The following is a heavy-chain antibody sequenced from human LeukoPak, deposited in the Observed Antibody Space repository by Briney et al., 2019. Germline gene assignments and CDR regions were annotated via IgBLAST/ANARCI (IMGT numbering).Heavy chain of an antibody. CDR1: GFTFSSYA. CDR2: ISGSGGST. CDR3: AKTFGAYYYDSSGYGYYFDY. J-gene: IGHJ4*02. D-gene: IGHD3-22*01. Sequence: GGSLRLSCAASGFTFSSYAMSWVRQAPGKGLEWVSAISGSGGSTYYADSVKGRFTISRDNSKNTLYLQMNGLRAEDTAVYYCAKTFGAYYYDSSGYGYYFDYWGQGTLVTVSS. V-gene: IGHV3-23*01.